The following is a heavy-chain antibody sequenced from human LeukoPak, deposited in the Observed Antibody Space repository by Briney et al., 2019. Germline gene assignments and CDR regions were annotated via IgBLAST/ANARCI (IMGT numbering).Heavy chain of an antibody. D-gene: IGHD2-2*02. CDR2: IYPGDSDT. V-gene: IGHV5-51*01. Sequence: GESLKISCKGSGYSFTSYWIGWVRQMPGKGLEWMGIIYPGDSDTRYSPSFQGLVTISADKSISTAYLQWSSLKASDTAMYYCARVRSTSCYTGFCNWFDPWGQGTLVTVSS. CDR3: ARVRSTSCYTGFCNWFDP. CDR1: GYSFTSYW. J-gene: IGHJ5*02.